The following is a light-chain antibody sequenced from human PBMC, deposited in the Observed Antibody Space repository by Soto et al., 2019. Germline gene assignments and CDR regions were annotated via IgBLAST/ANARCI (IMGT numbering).Light chain of an antibody. CDR1: ESVPSNF. V-gene: IGKV3-20*01. CDR2: GAS. J-gene: IGKJ5*01. Sequence: EFVLTQSPGTLSLSPGERATLSCRASESVPSNFLAWYQQRPGQAPRLLIYGASIRATGIPDRFSGSGSGTDFTLSISRLEPEDFAMYYCQQYGSSPPTTFGQGTRLEIK. CDR3: QQYGSSPPTT.